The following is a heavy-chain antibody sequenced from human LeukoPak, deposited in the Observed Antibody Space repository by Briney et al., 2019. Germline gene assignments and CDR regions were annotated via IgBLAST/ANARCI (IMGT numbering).Heavy chain of an antibody. CDR3: ARVTVTTDPFPYYFDY. Sequence: GGSLRLSCASSGFTFSDHYMDWVRQAPGKGLDWVGRTRNKANSYTTEYAASVKGRFTISRDDSKNLLYLQMNSLKTEDTAVYYCARVTVTTDPFPYYFDYWGQGTLVTVSS. D-gene: IGHD4-17*01. V-gene: IGHV3-72*01. CDR1: GFTFSDHY. CDR2: TRNKANSYTT. J-gene: IGHJ4*02.